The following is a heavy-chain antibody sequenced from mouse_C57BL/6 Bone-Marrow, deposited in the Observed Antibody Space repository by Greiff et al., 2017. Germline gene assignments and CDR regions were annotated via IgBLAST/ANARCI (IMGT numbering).Heavy chain of an antibody. CDR3: TRDWDGNAY. V-gene: IGHV6-3*01. CDR2: IRLKSDNYAT. J-gene: IGHJ3*01. Sequence: LQESGGGLVQPGGSMKLSCVASGFTFSNYWMNWVRQSPEKGLEWVAQIRLKSDNYATHYAESVKGRFTISRDDSKSSVYLQMNNLRAEDTGIYYCTRDWDGNAYWGQGTLVTVSA. D-gene: IGHD4-1*01. CDR1: GFTFSNYW.